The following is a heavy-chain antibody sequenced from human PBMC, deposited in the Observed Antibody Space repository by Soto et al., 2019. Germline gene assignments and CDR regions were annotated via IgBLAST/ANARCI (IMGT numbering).Heavy chain of an antibody. CDR3: ARVTVAGF. V-gene: IGHV3-74*01. Sequence: EVQLVESGGGLVQPGGSLRLSCAASGFTFSNYWMHWVRQAPGKGLVWVSRISGDGTGTDYADSVKGRFTISRDNAKKTFYLQMNNLRADDPAVYSCARVTVAGFWGQGTLVTFSS. CDR2: ISGDGTGT. CDR1: GFTFSNYW. J-gene: IGHJ4*02. D-gene: IGHD6-19*01.